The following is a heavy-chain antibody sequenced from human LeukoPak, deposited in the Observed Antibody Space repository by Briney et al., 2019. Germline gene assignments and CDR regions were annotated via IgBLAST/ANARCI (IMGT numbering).Heavy chain of an antibody. Sequence: ASVKVSYKASGGTFSSYAISWVRQAPGQGLEWMGGIIPIFGTANYAQKFQGRVTITTDESTSTAYMELSSLRSEDTAVYYCASVWGNYDSIPSLNYYFDYWGQGTLVTDSS. CDR2: IIPIFGTA. CDR3: ASVWGNYDSIPSLNYYFDY. V-gene: IGHV1-69*05. CDR1: GGTFSSYA. J-gene: IGHJ4*02. D-gene: IGHD3-22*01.